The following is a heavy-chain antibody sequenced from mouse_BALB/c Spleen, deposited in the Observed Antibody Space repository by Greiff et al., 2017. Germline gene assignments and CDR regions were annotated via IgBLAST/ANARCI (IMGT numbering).Heavy chain of an antibody. CDR1: GYSITSGYY. Sequence: EVKVEESGPGLVKPSQSLSLTCSVTGYSITSGYYWNWIRQFPGNKLEWMGYISYDGSNNYNPSLKNRISITRDTSKNQFFLKLNSVTTEDTATYYCATLLRLRAWFAYWGQGTLVTVSA. D-gene: IGHD1-2*01. CDR2: ISYDGSN. CDR3: ATLLRLRAWFAY. J-gene: IGHJ3*01. V-gene: IGHV3-6*02.